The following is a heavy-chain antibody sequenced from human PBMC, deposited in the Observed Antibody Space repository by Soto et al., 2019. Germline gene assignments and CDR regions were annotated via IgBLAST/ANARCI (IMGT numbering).Heavy chain of an antibody. CDR1: GNKITSNS. D-gene: IGHD2-15*01. V-gene: IGHV5-51*01. J-gene: IGHJ6*03. CDR2: IYPGDSDT. Sequence: GSLTISCKSSGNKITSNSICCARQKKGKGLEWMGIIYPGDSDTRYSPSFQGQVTISADKSIRTAYVQWSSLKASDTAMYYCARLYSGGSCYSCGYMDVWGKGTTVTVSS. CDR3: ARLYSGGSCYSCGYMDV.